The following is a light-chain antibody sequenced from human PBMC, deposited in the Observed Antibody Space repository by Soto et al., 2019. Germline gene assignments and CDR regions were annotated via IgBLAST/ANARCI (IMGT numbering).Light chain of an antibody. CDR1: QSITTR. V-gene: IGKV1-5*02. CDR2: DAS. Sequence: DIQMTQSPPTLSASVGDRVTIICRASQSITTRLAWYKQKPGKAPNLLIYDASSLESGVPSRCSGSGSGTEFTLTISSLQPDDFATYYCQQYNSYSGLTFGGGTKVEIK. CDR3: QQYNSYSGLT. J-gene: IGKJ4*01.